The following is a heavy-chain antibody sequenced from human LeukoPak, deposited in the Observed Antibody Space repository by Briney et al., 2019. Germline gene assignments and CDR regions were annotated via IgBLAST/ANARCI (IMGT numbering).Heavy chain of an antibody. CDR3: ARELGAAEGIDAFDI. V-gene: IGHV3-74*01. D-gene: IGHD6-13*01. Sequence: PGGSLRLSCAASGFTFSSYAMHWVRQAPGKGLVWVSRINSDGSSTSYADSVKGQFTISRDNAKNTLYLQMNSLRAEDTAVYYCARELGAAEGIDAFDIWGQGTMVTVSS. J-gene: IGHJ3*02. CDR2: INSDGSST. CDR1: GFTFSSYA.